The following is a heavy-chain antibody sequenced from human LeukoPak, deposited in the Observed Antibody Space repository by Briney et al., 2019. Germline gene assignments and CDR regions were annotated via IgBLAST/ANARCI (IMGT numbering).Heavy chain of an antibody. CDR1: GYSISSGYY. V-gene: IGHV4-38-2*02. CDR2: INHSGST. J-gene: IGHJ4*02. D-gene: IGHD3-10*01. Sequence: SETLSLTCTVSGYSISSGYYWGWIRQPPGKGLEWIGSINHSGSTNYNPSLKSRVTISVDTSKNQFSLKLSSVTAADTAVYYCARHVTLDQEWFGESNFYFDYWGQGTLVTVSS. CDR3: ARHVTLDQEWFGESNFYFDY.